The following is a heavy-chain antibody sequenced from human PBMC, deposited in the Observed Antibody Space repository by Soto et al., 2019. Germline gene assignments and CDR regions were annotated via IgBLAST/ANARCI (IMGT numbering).Heavy chain of an antibody. D-gene: IGHD3-22*01. V-gene: IGHV3-9*01. CDR1: GFTFDDYA. CDR2: ISWNSGSI. Sequence: SLRLSYAASGFTFDDYAMHWVRQAPGKGLEWVSGISWNSGSIGYADSVKGRFTISRANAKNSLYLQMNSLRAEDTALYYCAKDAIVRAHGAFDIWGQGTMVTVS. CDR3: AKDAIVRAHGAFDI. J-gene: IGHJ3*02.